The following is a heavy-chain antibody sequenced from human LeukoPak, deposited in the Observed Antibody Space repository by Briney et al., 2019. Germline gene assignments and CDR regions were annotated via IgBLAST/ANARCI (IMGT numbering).Heavy chain of an antibody. CDR1: GYTFTSYD. V-gene: IGHV1-8*01. J-gene: IGHJ4*02. CDR2: MNPNSANT. D-gene: IGHD6-13*01. CDR3: ARGPPESSNSDY. Sequence: ASVKVSCKASGYTFTSYDINWVRQATGQGHEWMGWMNPNSANTGYAQKFQGRVTMTRNTSISKAYMELSSLRSEDTAVYYCARGPPESSNSDYWGQGTLVTVSS.